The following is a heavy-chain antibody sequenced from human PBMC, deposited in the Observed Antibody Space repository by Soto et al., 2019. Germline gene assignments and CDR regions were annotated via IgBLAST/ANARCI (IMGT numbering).Heavy chain of an antibody. CDR1: GYTFTSYG. D-gene: IGHD3-3*01. Sequence: GASVKVSCKASGYTFTSYGISWVRQAPGQGLEWMGWISAYNGNTNYAQKLQGRVTTTTDTSTSTAYMELRSLRSDDTAVYYCARAVRGNTIFGVVIIGWFDPWGQGTLVTVSS. V-gene: IGHV1-18*01. J-gene: IGHJ5*02. CDR3: ARAVRGNTIFGVVIIGWFDP. CDR2: ISAYNGNT.